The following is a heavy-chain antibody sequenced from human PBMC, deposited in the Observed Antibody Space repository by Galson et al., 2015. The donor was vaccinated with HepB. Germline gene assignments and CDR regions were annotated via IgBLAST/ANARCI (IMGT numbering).Heavy chain of an antibody. CDR2: ISGSGGST. Sequence: SLRLSCAASGFTFSSYAMSWVRQAPGKGLEWVSAISGSGGSTYYADSVKGRFTISRDNSKNTLYLRMNSLRAEDTAVYYCARDSYYDILTGWVAYWGQGTLVTVSS. J-gene: IGHJ4*02. CDR3: ARDSYYDILTGWVAY. CDR1: GFTFSSYA. V-gene: IGHV3-23*01. D-gene: IGHD3-9*01.